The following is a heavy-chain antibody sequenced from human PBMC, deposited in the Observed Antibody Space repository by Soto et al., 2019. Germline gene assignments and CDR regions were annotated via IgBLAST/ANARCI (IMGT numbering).Heavy chain of an antibody. D-gene: IGHD3-22*01. CDR2: IKQDGSEK. CDR1: GFTFSSYW. CDR3: ARDRPDIYDSSGYYPLDY. J-gene: IGHJ4*02. Sequence: GGSLRLSCAASGFTFSSYWMSWVRQAPGKGLEWVANIKQDGSEKYYVDSVKGRFTISRDNAKNSLYLQMNSLRAEDMAVYYCARDRPDIYDSSGYYPLDYWGQGTLVTVSS. V-gene: IGHV3-7*01.